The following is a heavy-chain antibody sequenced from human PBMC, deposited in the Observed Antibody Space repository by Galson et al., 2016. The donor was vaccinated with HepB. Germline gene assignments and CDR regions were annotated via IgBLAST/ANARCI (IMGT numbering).Heavy chain of an antibody. CDR3: AKDIGYRSGGTCPNDAFDI. V-gene: IGHV3-33*06. CDR1: GFTFSSCG. CDR2: IWYDGTNE. Sequence: SLRLSCAASGFTFSSCGIHWVRQAPGKGLEWVALIWYDGTNEYYADSVKGRFTISRDNFKNTLYLQMNSLRAEDTAVYYCAKDIGYRSGGTCPNDAFDIWGQGTMVTVSS. D-gene: IGHD2-15*01. J-gene: IGHJ3*02.